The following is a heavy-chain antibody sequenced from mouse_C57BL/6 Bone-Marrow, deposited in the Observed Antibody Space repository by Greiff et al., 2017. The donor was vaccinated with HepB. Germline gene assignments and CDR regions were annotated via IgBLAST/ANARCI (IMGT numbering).Heavy chain of an antibody. CDR2: IDPENGDT. CDR3: TTPYYYGSERFAY. J-gene: IGHJ3*01. V-gene: IGHV14-4*01. D-gene: IGHD1-1*01. CDR1: GFNIKDDY. Sequence: VQLQQSGAELVRPGASVKLSCTASGFNIKDDYMHWVKQRPEQGLEWIGWIDPENGDTEYASKFQGKATITADTSSNTAYLQLSSLTSEDTAVYYCTTPYYYGSERFAYWGQGTLVTVSA.